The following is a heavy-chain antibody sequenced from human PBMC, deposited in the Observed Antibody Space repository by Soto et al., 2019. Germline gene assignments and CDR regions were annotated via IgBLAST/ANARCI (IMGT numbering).Heavy chain of an antibody. V-gene: IGHV3-21*01. J-gene: IGHJ4*02. CDR3: ARGRYCSGGGCVYYFDY. Sequence: EVQLVESGGGLVKPGGSLRLSCAASGCTFSSYTMNWVRQAPGKGLEWVSSISSSSSYIYYADSVKGRFIISRDDAKNSLYLQMNSLRAEDTAVYFCARGRYCSGGGCVYYFDYWGQGTLVTVSS. CDR2: ISSSSSYI. D-gene: IGHD2-15*01. CDR1: GCTFSSYT.